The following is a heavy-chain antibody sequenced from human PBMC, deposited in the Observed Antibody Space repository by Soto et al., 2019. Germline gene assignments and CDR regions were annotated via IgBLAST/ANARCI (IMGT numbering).Heavy chain of an antibody. J-gene: IGHJ6*02. D-gene: IGHD2-2*01. CDR2: IIPFFGTT. Sequence: QVQLVQSGAEVKKPGSSVKVSCKASGGPFSSYAISWVRQAPGQGLEWMGGIIPFFGTTNYAQKFQDRVTITADKSTNRAHMELRSMRYEDTGVYYCARHPGSTSRLVYGMDVWGQGTTVTVSS. CDR3: ARHPGSTSRLVYGMDV. CDR1: GGPFSSYA. V-gene: IGHV1-69*06.